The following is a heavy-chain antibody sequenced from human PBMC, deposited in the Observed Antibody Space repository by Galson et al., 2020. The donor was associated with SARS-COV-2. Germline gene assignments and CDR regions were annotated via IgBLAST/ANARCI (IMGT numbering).Heavy chain of an antibody. Sequence: GGSLRLSCAASGFTFSVYCMHWFRQAPGKGLEWVADIWDDGSKKYYADSVKGRFTISRDNSTNTLYLQMNSLRVEDTAVYYCSREFFAYCGGDCCYLDSWGPGTLVPVSS. D-gene: IGHD2-21*02. CDR1: GFTFSVYC. V-gene: IGHV3-33*08. CDR3: SREFFAYCGGDCCYLDS. J-gene: IGHJ4*02. CDR2: IWDDGSKK.